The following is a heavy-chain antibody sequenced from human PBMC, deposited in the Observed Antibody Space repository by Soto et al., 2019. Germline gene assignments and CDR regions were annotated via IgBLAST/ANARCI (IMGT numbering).Heavy chain of an antibody. CDR3: ARDQGAAPDY. CDR2: INADGSST. J-gene: IGHJ4*02. D-gene: IGHD2-15*01. V-gene: IGHV3-74*01. Sequence: EVQLVESGGGLVQPGGSLRLSCAASGFPFSSFWMHWVRQVPGKGLVWVSRINADGSSTSYVDSVKRRFTISRDNAKNTVNLQMNSLRAEDAAVYFCARDQGAAPDYWGQGSMVTVSS. CDR1: GFPFSSFW.